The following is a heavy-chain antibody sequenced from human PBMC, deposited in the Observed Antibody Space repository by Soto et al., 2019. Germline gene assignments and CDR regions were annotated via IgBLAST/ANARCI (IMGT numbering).Heavy chain of an antibody. V-gene: IGHV5-51*01. CDR3: ARLSNASSSSWYEDY. J-gene: IGHJ4*02. D-gene: IGHD6-13*01. Sequence: PXESLKISFKGAGYSFTSYWIGWVRQIPGKGLEWMGIIYPGDSDTRYSPSFQGQVTISADKSISTAYLQWSSLKASDTAMYYCARLSNASSSSWYEDYWGQGTLVTVSS. CDR2: IYPGDSDT. CDR1: GYSFTSYW.